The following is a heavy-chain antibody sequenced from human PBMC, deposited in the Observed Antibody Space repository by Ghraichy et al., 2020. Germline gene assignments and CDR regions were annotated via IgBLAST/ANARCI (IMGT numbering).Heavy chain of an antibody. J-gene: IGHJ4*02. V-gene: IGHV4-39*07. CDR2: IYYSVST. D-gene: IGHD3-10*01. CDR1: GGSISSSSYY. Sequence: SETLSLTCTVAGGSISSSSYYWGWIRQPPGKGLEWIGSIYYSVSTYYNPSLKSRVTISVDTSKNQFSLKLSSVTAADTAVYYCARDGHPGSGFDYWGQGTLVTVSS. CDR3: ARDGHPGSGFDY.